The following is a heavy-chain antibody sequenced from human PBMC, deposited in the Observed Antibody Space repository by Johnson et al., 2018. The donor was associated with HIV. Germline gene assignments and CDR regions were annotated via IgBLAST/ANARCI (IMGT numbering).Heavy chain of an antibody. J-gene: IGHJ3*02. CDR3: ERWVDSSVLWWGGAFDI. V-gene: IGHV3-30-3*01. CDR1: GFTFSSYA. CDR2: ISDEGSDK. D-gene: IGHD2-21*01. Sequence: QVLLVESGGGVVQPGRSLRLSCAASGFTFSSYAMHWVRQAPGKGLGWVAVISDEGSDKYYADSVKGRFTISRENSKNTLYRKMNSLRAEETVVYYCERWVDSSVLWWGGAFDIWGQGTMVTVSS.